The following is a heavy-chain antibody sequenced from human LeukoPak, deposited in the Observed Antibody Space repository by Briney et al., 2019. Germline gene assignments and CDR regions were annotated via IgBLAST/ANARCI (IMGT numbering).Heavy chain of an antibody. CDR3: ARSLGSSGYQDY. D-gene: IGHD3-22*01. V-gene: IGHV3-74*01. J-gene: IGHJ4*02. Sequence: QPGGSLRLSCAASGFTFSSYWMHWVRQAPGKGLVWVSRINSDGSSTSYADSVKGRFTIFRDNAKNTVYLQMNSLRAEDTAVYYCARSLGSSGYQDYWGQGTLVTVSS. CDR2: INSDGSST. CDR1: GFTFSSYW.